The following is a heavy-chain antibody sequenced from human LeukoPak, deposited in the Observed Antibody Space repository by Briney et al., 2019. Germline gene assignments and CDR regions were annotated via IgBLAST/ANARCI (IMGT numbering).Heavy chain of an antibody. D-gene: IGHD3-22*01. V-gene: IGHV1-18*01. CDR3: ARDSLRSYYDSSGYYY. CDR2: ISAYNGNT. J-gene: IGHJ4*02. Sequence: ASVKVSCKASGGTFSSYAISWVRQAPGQGLEWMGWISAYNGNTNYAQKLQGRVTMTTDTSTSTAYMELRSLRSDDTAVYYCARDSLRSYYDSSGYYYWGQGTLVTVSS. CDR1: GGTFSSYA.